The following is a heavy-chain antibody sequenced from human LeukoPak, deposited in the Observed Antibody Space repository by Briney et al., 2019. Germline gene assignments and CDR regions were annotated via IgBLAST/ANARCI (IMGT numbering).Heavy chain of an antibody. D-gene: IGHD3-22*01. Sequence: GGSLRLSCGASGFTFSNAWMSWVRQAPGKGLEWVGRIKSKTDGGTTDYAAPVKGRFTISRDDSKNTLYLQMNSLKTEDTAVYYCSTDNYYDSSGYYKRYFDYWGQGTLVTVSS. CDR3: STDNYYDSSGYYKRYFDY. CDR2: IKSKTDGGTT. V-gene: IGHV3-15*01. J-gene: IGHJ4*02. CDR1: GFTFSNAW.